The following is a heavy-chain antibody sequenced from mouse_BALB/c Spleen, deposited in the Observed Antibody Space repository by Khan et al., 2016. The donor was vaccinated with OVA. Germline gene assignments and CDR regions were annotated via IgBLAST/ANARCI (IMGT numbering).Heavy chain of an antibody. CDR2: ISSSGST. CDR1: GYSITSDYA. Sequence: EVKLEESGPGLVKPSQSLSLTCTVTGYSITSDYAWNWIRQFPGNKLEWMGYISSSGSTNYNPALKSRISITRDTSKNQFFLQLNSVTTEDTATYYGARDDYRDSYAMDYWGQGTSVTVSS. V-gene: IGHV3-2*02. D-gene: IGHD2-4*01. J-gene: IGHJ4*01. CDR3: ARDDYRDSYAMDY.